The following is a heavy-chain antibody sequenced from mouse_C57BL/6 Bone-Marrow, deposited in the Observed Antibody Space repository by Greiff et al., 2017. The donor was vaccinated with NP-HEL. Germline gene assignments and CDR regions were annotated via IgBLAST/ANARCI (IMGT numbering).Heavy chain of an antibody. Sequence: VQLQQSGPGLVAPSQSLSITCTVSGFSLTSYGVSWVRQPPGKGLEWLGVIWGDGSTNYHSALISRLSISKDNSKSQVFLKLNSLQTDDTATYYCAKVPFITTVVGWYFDVWGTGTTVTVSS. J-gene: IGHJ1*03. CDR2: IWGDGST. CDR3: AKVPFITTVVGWYFDV. V-gene: IGHV2-3*01. D-gene: IGHD1-1*01. CDR1: GFSLTSYG.